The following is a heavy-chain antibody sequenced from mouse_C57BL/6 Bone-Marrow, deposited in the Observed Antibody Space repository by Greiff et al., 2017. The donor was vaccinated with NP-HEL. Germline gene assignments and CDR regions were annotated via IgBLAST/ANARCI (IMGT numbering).Heavy chain of an antibody. J-gene: IGHJ3*01. D-gene: IGHD1-1*01. CDR1: GFTFSDYG. Sequence: EVQGVESGGGLVKPGGSLKLSCAASGFTFSDYGMHWVRQAPEKGLEWVAYISSGSSTIYYADTVKGRFTISRDNAKNNLFRQMTSLRSEDTAMDYCARPLYDGSSYCAYWGQGTLVTVSA. CDR2: ISSGSSTI. CDR3: ARPLYDGSSYCAY. V-gene: IGHV5-17*01.